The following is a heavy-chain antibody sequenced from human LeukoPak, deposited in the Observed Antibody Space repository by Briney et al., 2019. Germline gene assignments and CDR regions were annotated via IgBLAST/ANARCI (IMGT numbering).Heavy chain of an antibody. CDR2: IYYSGST. J-gene: IGHJ5*02. CDR1: GGSISSYY. V-gene: IGHV4-59*01. CDR3: ARGGGYSSGWYSADVNWFDP. D-gene: IGHD6-19*01. Sequence: TSETLSLTCTVSGGSISSYYWSWIRQPPGKGLEWIGYIYYSGSTNYNPSLKSRVTISVDTSKNQFSLKLSSVTAADTAVYYCARGGGYSSGWYSADVNWFDPWGQGTLVTVSS.